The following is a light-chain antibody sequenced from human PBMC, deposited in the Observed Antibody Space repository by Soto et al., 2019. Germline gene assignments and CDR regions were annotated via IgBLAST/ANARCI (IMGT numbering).Light chain of an antibody. CDR3: QQSEALVLS. J-gene: IGKJ4*01. CDR2: AAS. Sequence: DIQMTQSPSSLSASVGDRVTITCQASQDITDYLHWYQQKPGKAPRLLIYAASNLETGVPSRFSGSGSGTDFSFTISSLQPEDIATYYCQQSEALVLSFGGGTKVEIK. V-gene: IGKV1-33*01. CDR1: QDITDY.